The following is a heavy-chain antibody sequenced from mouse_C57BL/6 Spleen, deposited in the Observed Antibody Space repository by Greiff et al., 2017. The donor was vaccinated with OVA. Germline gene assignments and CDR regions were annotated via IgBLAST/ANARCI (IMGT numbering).Heavy chain of an antibody. CDR1: GFSLTSYG. CDR2: IWSGGST. D-gene: IGHD2-4*01. V-gene: IGHV2-4*01. Sequence: VQRVESGPGLVQPSQSLSITCTVSGFSLTSYGVHWVRQPPGKGLEWLGVIWSGGSTDYNAAFISRLSISKDNSKSQVFFKMNSLQADDTAIYYCAKNGDYDGLFAYWGQGTLVTVSA. CDR3: AKNGDYDGLFAY. J-gene: IGHJ3*01.